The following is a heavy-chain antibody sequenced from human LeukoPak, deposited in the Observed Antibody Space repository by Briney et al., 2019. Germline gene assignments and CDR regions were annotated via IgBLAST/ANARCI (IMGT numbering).Heavy chain of an antibody. Sequence: PGGSLRLSCTASGFTFSNFGMNWVRQAPGQGLEWVSGMGGSDGVAYYANSVKGRFTISRDNSKNTLYLQMSSLRAEDTALYYCAKWPDYGSGSSLDYWGQGILVTVSS. D-gene: IGHD3-10*01. CDR3: AKWPDYGSGSSLDY. CDR1: GFTFSNFG. J-gene: IGHJ4*02. CDR2: MGGSDGVA. V-gene: IGHV3-23*01.